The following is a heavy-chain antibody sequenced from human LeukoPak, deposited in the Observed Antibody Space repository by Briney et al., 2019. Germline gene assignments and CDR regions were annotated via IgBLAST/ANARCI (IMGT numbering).Heavy chain of an antibody. D-gene: IGHD5-18*01. V-gene: IGHV1-46*01. CDR1: GYTFTSDY. CDR2: ISPSGGST. J-gene: IGHJ6*02. CDR3: AREFVDTARDYGMDV. Sequence: GASVKVSCKASGYTFTSDYMHWVRQAPGQGLEWMGIISPSGGSTSYAQKFQGRVTMTRDTSTSTVYMEPSSLRSEDTAVYYCAREFVDTARDYGMDVWGQGTTVTVSS.